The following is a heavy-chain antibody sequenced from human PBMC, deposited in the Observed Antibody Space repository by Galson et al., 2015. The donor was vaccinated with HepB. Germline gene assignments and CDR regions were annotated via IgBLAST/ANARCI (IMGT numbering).Heavy chain of an antibody. Sequence: SVKVSCKASGGTFSSYGISWVRQAPGQGLEWMGRIIPLVGIANYAQKFQGRVTITADKSTSTAYMELSSLRSEDTAVYHCASDPLGYCSGPRCYYFDNWGQGTLVTVSS. D-gene: IGHD2-2*01. V-gene: IGHV1-69*04. J-gene: IGHJ4*02. CDR3: ASDPLGYCSGPRCYYFDN. CDR1: GGTFSSYG. CDR2: IIPLVGIA.